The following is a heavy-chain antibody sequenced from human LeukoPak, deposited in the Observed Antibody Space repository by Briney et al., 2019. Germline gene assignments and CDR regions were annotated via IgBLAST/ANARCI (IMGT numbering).Heavy chain of an antibody. J-gene: IGHJ4*02. Sequence: SETLSLTCTVSGGSITREVDYWSWIRQHPVKGLEWIGYIHHSRGTYYNPSLKSRVTISIDTSRNEFSLKLSSVTAADTAVYYCARVASIIGVVADYWGQGILVTVSS. D-gene: IGHD3-3*01. CDR2: IHHSRGT. V-gene: IGHV4-31*03. CDR1: GGSITREVDY. CDR3: ARVASIIGVVADY.